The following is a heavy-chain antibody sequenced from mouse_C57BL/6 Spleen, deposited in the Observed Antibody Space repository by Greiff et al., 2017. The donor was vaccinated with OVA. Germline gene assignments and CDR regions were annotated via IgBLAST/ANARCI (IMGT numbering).Heavy chain of an antibody. Sequence: QVQLKQSGAELVRPGSSVKLSCKASGYTFTSYWMDWVTQRPGQGLEWIGNIYPSDSETHYNQKFKDKATLTVDKSSSTAYMQLSSLTSEDSAVYYCARGGGFPYYFDYWGQGTTLTVSS. CDR1: GYTFTSYW. J-gene: IGHJ2*01. CDR3: ARGGGFPYYFDY. V-gene: IGHV1-61*01. CDR2: IYPSDSET.